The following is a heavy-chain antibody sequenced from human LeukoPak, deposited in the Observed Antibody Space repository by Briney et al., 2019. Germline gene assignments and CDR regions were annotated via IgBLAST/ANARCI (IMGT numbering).Heavy chain of an antibody. CDR3: ARGNTAMVQGYHYYGMDV. CDR1: GGSISSYY. Sequence: KPSETLSLTCTVSGGSISSYYWSWIRQPPGKGLEWIGYIYYSGSTNYNPSLKSRVTISVDTSKNQFSLKLSSVTAADTAVYYCARGNTAMVQGYHYYGMDVWGEGTTVTVSS. J-gene: IGHJ6*04. CDR2: IYYSGST. D-gene: IGHD5-18*01. V-gene: IGHV4-59*01.